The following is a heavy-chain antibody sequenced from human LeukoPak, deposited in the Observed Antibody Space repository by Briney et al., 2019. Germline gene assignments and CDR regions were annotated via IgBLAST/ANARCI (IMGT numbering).Heavy chain of an antibody. CDR1: GGSISSYY. J-gene: IGHJ4*02. Sequence: SETLSLTCTVSGGSISSYYWSWLRQPPGKGLEWIGYIYYSGSTNYNPSLKSRVTISVDTSKNQFSLKLSSVTAADTAVYYCATEGRYSSGWYDYWGQGTLVTVSS. CDR3: ATEGRYSSGWYDY. CDR2: IYYSGST. D-gene: IGHD6-19*01. V-gene: IGHV4-59*08.